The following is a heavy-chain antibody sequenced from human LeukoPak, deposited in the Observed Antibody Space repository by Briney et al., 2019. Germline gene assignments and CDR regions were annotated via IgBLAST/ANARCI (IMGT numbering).Heavy chain of an antibody. Sequence: SQALSLTCTVSGGSISSGSYYWSWIRQPAGKGLEWIGRIYTSGSTNYNPSLKSRVTISVDTSKNQFSLKLSSVTAADTAVYYCAREVSLPERYPHGMDVWGQGTTVTVSS. CDR2: IYTSGST. D-gene: IGHD5/OR15-5a*01. CDR3: AREVSLPERYPHGMDV. CDR1: GGSISSGSYY. J-gene: IGHJ6*02. V-gene: IGHV4-61*02.